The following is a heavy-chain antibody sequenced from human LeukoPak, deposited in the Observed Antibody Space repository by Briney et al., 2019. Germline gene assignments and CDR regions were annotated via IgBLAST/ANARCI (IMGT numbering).Heavy chain of an antibody. D-gene: IGHD3-22*01. CDR1: GYTFTGYY. CDR3: ARDLIDDSSGYPLDY. CDR2: INPNSGGT. V-gene: IGHV1-2*02. Sequence: ASVTVSCKASGYTFTGYYMHWVRQAPGQGLEWMGWINPNSGGTNYAQKFQGRVTMTRDTSISTAYMELSRLRSDDTAVYYCARDLIDDSSGYPLDYWGQGTLVTVSS. J-gene: IGHJ4*02.